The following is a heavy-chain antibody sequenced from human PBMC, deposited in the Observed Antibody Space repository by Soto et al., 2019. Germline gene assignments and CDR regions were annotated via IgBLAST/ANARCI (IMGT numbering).Heavy chain of an antibody. CDR1: GYTFRNFG. Sequence: QIQLLQSGAEVKKPGASVKVTCKASGYTFRNFGISWVRQAPGQGLEWMGWISAYNANANYAQKFQGRLTMTADTSTRTAYMELRSLRSDDTAVYYCAREKSYFDSWGQGTLVTVSS. V-gene: IGHV1-18*01. J-gene: IGHJ4*02. CDR2: ISAYNANA. CDR3: AREKSYFDS.